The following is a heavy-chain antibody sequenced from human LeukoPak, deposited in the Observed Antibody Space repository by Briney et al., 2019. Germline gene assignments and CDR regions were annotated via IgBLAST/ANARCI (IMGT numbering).Heavy chain of an antibody. CDR3: SRHWKYCSVGSCSDNWFDS. CDR2: IYFNGRP. D-gene: IGHD2-15*01. Sequence: PLETLSLTCTASGGSLTSSSFYWGWIRQSPGKGLEWIGSIYFNGRPYYNPSLKSRVTISADTSKNQFSLKLTSVTAADTAVSYCSRHWKYCSVGSCSDNWFDSWGQGTLVTVSS. V-gene: IGHV4-39*01. J-gene: IGHJ5*01. CDR1: GGSLTSSSFY.